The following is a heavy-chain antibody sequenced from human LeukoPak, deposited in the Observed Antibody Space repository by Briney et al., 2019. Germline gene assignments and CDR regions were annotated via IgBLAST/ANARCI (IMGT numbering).Heavy chain of an antibody. D-gene: IGHD6-19*01. J-gene: IGHJ4*02. CDR2: ISWNSGSI. CDR1: GFTFDDYA. Sequence: PGRSLRLSCAASGFTFDDYAMHWVRQAPGKGLEWVSGISWNSGSIGYADSVKGRFTISRDNAKNSLYLQMNSPRAEDTALYYCAKGLRPRAVAGPSFDYWGQGTLVTVSS. CDR3: AKGLRPRAVAGPSFDY. V-gene: IGHV3-9*01.